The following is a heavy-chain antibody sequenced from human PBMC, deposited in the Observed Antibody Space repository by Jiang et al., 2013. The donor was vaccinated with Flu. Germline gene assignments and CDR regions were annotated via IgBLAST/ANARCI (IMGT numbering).Heavy chain of an antibody. CDR1: DYA. Sequence: DYAMHWVRQAPGKGLEWVSGISWNSGSIGYADSVKGRFTISRDNAKNSLYLQMNSLRAEDTALYYCAKAPYSSSSFGWFDPWGQGTLVTVSS. D-gene: IGHD6-6*01. J-gene: IGHJ5*02. V-gene: IGHV3-9*01. CDR2: ISWNSGSI. CDR3: AKAPYSSSSFGWFDP.